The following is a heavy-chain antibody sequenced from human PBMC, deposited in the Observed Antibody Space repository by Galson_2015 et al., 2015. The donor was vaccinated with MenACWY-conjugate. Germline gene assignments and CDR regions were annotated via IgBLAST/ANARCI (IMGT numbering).Heavy chain of an antibody. CDR3: ARDGGGGTPFDC. J-gene: IGHJ4*02. CDR2: ITADATNT. CDR1: GFTIGRYW. Sequence: SLRLSCAASGFTIGRYWIHWVRQVPGKGPVWISCITADATNTEFADSVKGRFALSRDNARNTVYLQMNSLTAEDTAVYYCARDGGGGTPFDCWGQGTLVTVSS. D-gene: IGHD1-26*01. V-gene: IGHV3-74*03.